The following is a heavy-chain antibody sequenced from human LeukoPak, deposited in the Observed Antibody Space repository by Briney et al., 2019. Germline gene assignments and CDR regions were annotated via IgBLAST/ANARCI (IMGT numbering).Heavy chain of an antibody. CDR1: GFTVSSNY. CDR2: IYSSGNT. V-gene: IGHV3-53*01. J-gene: IGHJ5*02. D-gene: IGHD1-26*01. Sequence: GGSLRLSCAASGFTVSSNYMSWVRQAPGKGLEWVSNIYSSGNTYYADSVKGRFTISRDTSKNTLYLQMNSLRAEDTAFYYCAREVGATRGLDPWGQGTLVTVSS. CDR3: AREVGATRGLDP.